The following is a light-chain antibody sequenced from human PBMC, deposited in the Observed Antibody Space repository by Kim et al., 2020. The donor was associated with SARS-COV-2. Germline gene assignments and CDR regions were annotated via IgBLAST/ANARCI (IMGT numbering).Light chain of an antibody. CDR2: DNN. CDR3: GTWDSSLSDVV. CDR1: SSNIRNNY. Sequence: GQKVNISCSGSSSNIRNNYVSWYQQLPGTAPKLLIFDNNKRPSGIPDRFSGSKSGTSATLGITGLQTGDEADYYCGTWDSSLSDVVFGGGTQLTVL. V-gene: IGLV1-51*01. J-gene: IGLJ2*01.